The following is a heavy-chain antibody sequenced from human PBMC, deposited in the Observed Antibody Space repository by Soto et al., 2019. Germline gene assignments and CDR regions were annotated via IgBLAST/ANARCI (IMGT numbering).Heavy chain of an antibody. CDR2: LNAYNGNT. CDR3: ARVLPPFDP. V-gene: IGHV1-18*01. CDR1: GYTFTSYG. J-gene: IGHJ5*02. Sequence: QVQLVQSGAEVKKPGASVKVSCKASGYTFTSYGISWVRQAPGQGREWMGWLNAYNGNTNYAQKLQGRVTMTTDTSTSTAYLELRRLGCADTAVYYCARVLPPFDPWGQGTLVTVSS.